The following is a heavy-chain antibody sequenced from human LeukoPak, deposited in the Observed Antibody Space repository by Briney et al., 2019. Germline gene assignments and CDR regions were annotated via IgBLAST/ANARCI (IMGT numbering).Heavy chain of an antibody. V-gene: IGHV4-34*01. CDR1: GGSFSGHY. J-gene: IGHJ6*03. D-gene: IGHD1-14*01. CDR2: INHGEVT. Sequence: SETLSLTCGVSGGSFSGHYWTWLRQTPGKGLEWMGEINHGEVTNYNPSLKSRVSISIDTSTNEISLNMSPVTAADTGIYYCARGRNWQTFYHYYMDVWGKGATVTVS. CDR3: ARGRNWQTFYHYYMDV.